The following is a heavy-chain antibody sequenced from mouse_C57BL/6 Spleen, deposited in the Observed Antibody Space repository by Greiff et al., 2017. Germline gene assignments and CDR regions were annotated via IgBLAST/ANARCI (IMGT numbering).Heavy chain of an antibody. D-gene: IGHD3-2*02. CDR1: GYTFTSYW. J-gene: IGHJ4*01. Sequence: QVQLQQPGAELVRPGSSVKLSCKASGYTFTSYWMHWVKQRPIQGLEWIGNIDPSDSETHYNQKFKGKATLTVDKSSSTDYMQRSRLTSEDSAVXCGGREDSSGYGAMDYWGQGTSVTVSS. CDR2: IDPSDSET. V-gene: IGHV1-52*01. CDR3: GREDSSGYGAMDY.